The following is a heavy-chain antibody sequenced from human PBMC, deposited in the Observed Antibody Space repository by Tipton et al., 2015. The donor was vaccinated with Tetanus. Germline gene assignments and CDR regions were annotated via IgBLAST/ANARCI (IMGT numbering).Heavy chain of an antibody. D-gene: IGHD5-12*01. CDR1: GFTFSSYG. V-gene: IGHV3-33*01. J-gene: IGHJ5*02. CDR2: IWYDGSNK. CDR3: ARDGALGGYSGYDDTNWFDP. Sequence: SLRLSCAASGFTFSSYGMHWVRQAPGKGLEWVAVIWYDGSNKYYADSVKGRFTISRDNSKNTLYLQMNSLRAEDTAVYYCARDGALGGYSGYDDTNWFDPWGQGTLVTVSS.